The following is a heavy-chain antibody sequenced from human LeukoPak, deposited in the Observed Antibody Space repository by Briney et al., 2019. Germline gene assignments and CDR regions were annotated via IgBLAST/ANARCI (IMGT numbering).Heavy chain of an antibody. V-gene: IGHV1-69*06. D-gene: IGHD3-10*01. CDR3: ASTYYYGSGSYYRFDY. CDR1: GGTFSSYA. Sequence: SVKVSCKASGGTFSSYAISWVRQAPGQGPEWMGGIIPIFGTANYAQKFQGRVTITADKSTSTAYMELSSLRSEDTAVYYCASTYYYGSGSYYRFDYWGQGTLVTVSS. CDR2: IIPIFGTA. J-gene: IGHJ4*02.